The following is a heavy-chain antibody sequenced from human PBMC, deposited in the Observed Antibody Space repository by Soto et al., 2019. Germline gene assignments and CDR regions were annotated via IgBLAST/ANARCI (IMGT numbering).Heavy chain of an antibody. CDR3: ARDPCSSTSCYSSYYMDV. CDR2: ISSSSSYI. J-gene: IGHJ6*03. V-gene: IGHV3-21*01. D-gene: IGHD2-2*01. CDR1: GFTFGDYA. Sequence: PGGSLRLSCTASGFTFGDYAMSWFRQAPEKGLEWVGFISSSSSYIYYADSVKGRFTISRDNAKNSLYLQMNSLRAEDTAVYYCARDPCSSTSCYSSYYMDVWGKGTTVTVSS.